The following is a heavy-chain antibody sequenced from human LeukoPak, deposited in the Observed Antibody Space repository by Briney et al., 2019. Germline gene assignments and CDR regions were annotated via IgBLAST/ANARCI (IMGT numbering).Heavy chain of an antibody. CDR1: TFHFFSYG. CDR3: ARELPREVTLDY. CDR2: IFTDGSTT. V-gene: IGHV3-74*03. J-gene: IGHJ4*01. D-gene: IGHD2-21*02. Sequence: GGSLRLSCVASTFHFFSYGMQWVRQARGKGLVWVSRIFTDGSTTMYADSVKGRFTISRDNAKNTLDLEMKSLRVEDTAVYYCARELPREVTLDYWGQGTLVTVSP.